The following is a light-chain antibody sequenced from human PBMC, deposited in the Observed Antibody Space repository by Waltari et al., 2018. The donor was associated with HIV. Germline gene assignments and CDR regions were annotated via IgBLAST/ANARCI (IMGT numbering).Light chain of an antibody. CDR3: QQSSSNPFT. Sequence: DIQMTQSPSSLSASVGDRVTITCRTSQTINNHLNWYQQKPGKAPNLLIYAASSLQSGVPSRFSGSGSGTDFTLTISSLQSEDFATYYCQQSSSNPFTFGPGTKVEIK. CDR1: QTINNH. CDR2: AAS. J-gene: IGKJ3*01. V-gene: IGKV1-39*01.